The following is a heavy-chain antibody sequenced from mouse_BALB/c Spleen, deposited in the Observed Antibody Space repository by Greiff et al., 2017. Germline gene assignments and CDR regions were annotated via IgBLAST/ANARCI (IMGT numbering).Heavy chain of an antibody. Sequence: QVQLQQSGPELVRPGVSVKISCKGSGYTFTDYAMHWVKQSHAKSLEWIGVISTYYGNTNYNQKFKGKATMTVDKSSSTAYMELARLTSEDSAIYYCARSGDYRVGYFDVWGAGTTVTVSS. CDR1: GYTFTDYA. J-gene: IGHJ1*01. CDR3: ARSGDYRVGYFDV. D-gene: IGHD2-14*01. CDR2: ISTYYGNT. V-gene: IGHV1-67*01.